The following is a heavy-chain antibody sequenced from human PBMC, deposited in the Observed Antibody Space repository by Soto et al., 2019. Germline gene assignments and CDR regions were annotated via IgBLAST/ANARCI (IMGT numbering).Heavy chain of an antibody. J-gene: IGHJ4*02. CDR1: GFAFSSYG. CDR3: VSDRGYGHASVPYS. CDR2: ISYDGSLQ. D-gene: IGHD5-18*01. Sequence: QAQLVESGGGVVQPGRSLRLSCAASGFAFSSYGMHWVRQAPGTGLEWVAAISYDGSLQHYADSVKGRFTISRDNSKNMVLLQMSSLIAEDTAVYYCVSDRGYGHASVPYSWGQGTLVSVSS. V-gene: IGHV3-30*03.